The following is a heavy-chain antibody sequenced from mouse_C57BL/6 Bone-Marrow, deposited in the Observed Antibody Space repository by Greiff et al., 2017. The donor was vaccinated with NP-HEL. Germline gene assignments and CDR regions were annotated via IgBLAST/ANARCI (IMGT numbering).Heavy chain of an antibody. CDR2: ISGGGGNT. V-gene: IGHV5-9*01. J-gene: IGHJ3*01. CDR3: ARTHYSNP. CDR1: GFTFSSYT. Sequence: EVKVEEPGGGLVKPGGSLKLSCAASGFTFSSYTMSWVRQTPEKRLEWVATISGGGGNTNYPDSVKGRFTFSRDNAQNTLYMQLSRLRSEDTALYYCARTHYSNPRGQGTLVTVSA. D-gene: IGHD2-5*01.